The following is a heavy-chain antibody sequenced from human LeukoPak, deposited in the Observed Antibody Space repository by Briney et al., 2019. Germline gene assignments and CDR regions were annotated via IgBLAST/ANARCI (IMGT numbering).Heavy chain of an antibody. J-gene: IGHJ4*02. CDR3: ARSRYSLDYYFDY. CDR2: INHSGNT. CDR1: GGSFSGYY. D-gene: IGHD6-13*01. V-gene: IGHV4-34*01. Sequence: PSETLSLTCAVYGGSFSGYYWSWIRQSPGKGLEWIGEINHSGNTNYNPSLKSRVTISVDTSKNQFSLKLSSVTAADTAVYYCARSRYSLDYYFDYWGQGTLVTVSS.